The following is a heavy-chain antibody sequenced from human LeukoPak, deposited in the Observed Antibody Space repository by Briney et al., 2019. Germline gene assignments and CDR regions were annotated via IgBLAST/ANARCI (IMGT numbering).Heavy chain of an antibody. CDR1: GGSISSYY. V-gene: IGHV4-59*08. CDR3: ARAYYSDSNAPYYFDY. D-gene: IGHD3-22*01. CDR2: VYYSGST. Sequence: SETLSLTCTVSGGSISSYYWSWIRQPPGKGLEWIGYVYYSGSTNYNPSLKSRVTISVDTSKNHFSLKLNSVTAADTAVYYCARAYYSDSNAPYYFDYWGQGTLVTVSS. J-gene: IGHJ4*02.